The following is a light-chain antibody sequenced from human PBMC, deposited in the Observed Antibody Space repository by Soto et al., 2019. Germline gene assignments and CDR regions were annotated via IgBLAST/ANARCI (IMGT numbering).Light chain of an antibody. CDR1: NNDIGGYDY. CDR2: QAS. V-gene: IGLV2-14*01. J-gene: IGLJ1*01. CDR3: SSYTSSSSYV. Sequence: QSALTQPASVSGSPGQSITISCSGTNNDIGGYDYVSWYQQKPGEAPKLMVYQASHRPSGVSNRFSGSRSGNTASLTISGLQAEDEADYYCSSYTSSSSYVFGTGTKLTVL.